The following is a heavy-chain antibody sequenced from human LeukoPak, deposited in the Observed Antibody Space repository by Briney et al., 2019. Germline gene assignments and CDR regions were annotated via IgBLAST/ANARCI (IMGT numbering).Heavy chain of an antibody. D-gene: IGHD1-1*01. CDR3: ARHGGRVPGNDVRNAFDI. CDR2: IYYSGST. Sequence: SETLSLTCTVSGGSISSSSYYWGWIRQPPGKGLEWIGSIYYSGSTYYNPSLKSRVTISVDTSKNQFSLKLSSVTAADTAVYYCARHGGRVPGNDVRNAFDIWGQGTMVTVSS. J-gene: IGHJ3*02. V-gene: IGHV4-39*01. CDR1: GGSISSSSYY.